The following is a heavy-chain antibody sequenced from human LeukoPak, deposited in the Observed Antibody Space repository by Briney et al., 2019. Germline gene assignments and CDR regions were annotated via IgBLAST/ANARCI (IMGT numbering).Heavy chain of an antibody. V-gene: IGHV3-9*01. CDR1: GFTFDDYA. CDR3: AKGVYYYDSSGYYLD. CDR2: ISWNSGSI. D-gene: IGHD3-22*01. Sequence: PGGSLRLSCAASGFTFDDYAMHWVRQAPGKGLEWVSGISWNSGSIGYADSVKGRFTISRDNAKNSLYLQMNSLRAEDTALYYCAKGVYYYDSSGYYLDWGQGTLVTVSS. J-gene: IGHJ4*02.